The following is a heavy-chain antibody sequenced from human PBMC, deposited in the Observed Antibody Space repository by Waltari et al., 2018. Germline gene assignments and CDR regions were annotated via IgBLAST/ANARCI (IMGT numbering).Heavy chain of an antibody. Sequence: QVQLQQWGAGLLKPSETLSLTCAVYGGYFSGYYWSWIRQPPGKGLEWIGEINHSGSTNYNPSLKSRVTISVDTSKNQFSLKLSSVTAADTAVYYCARGRSPKGYYYYMDVWGKGTTVTVSS. CDR3: ARGRSPKGYYYYMDV. CDR1: GGYFSGYY. J-gene: IGHJ6*03. V-gene: IGHV4-34*01. CDR2: INHSGST.